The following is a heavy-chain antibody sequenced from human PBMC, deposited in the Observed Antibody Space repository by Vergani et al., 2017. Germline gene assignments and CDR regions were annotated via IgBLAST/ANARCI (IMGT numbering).Heavy chain of an antibody. CDR3: AKDDLSYSSGYFDY. CDR2: IRYDGGNK. Sequence: QVQLVESGGGVVQPGGSLRLSCAASGFTFSSYGMHWVRQAPGKGLEWVAFIRYDGGNKYYADSVKGRFTISRDNSKNTLYLQMNSLRAEDTAVYYCAKDDLSYSSGYFDYWGQGTLVTVSS. J-gene: IGHJ4*02. D-gene: IGHD3-22*01. CDR1: GFTFSSYG. V-gene: IGHV3-30*02.